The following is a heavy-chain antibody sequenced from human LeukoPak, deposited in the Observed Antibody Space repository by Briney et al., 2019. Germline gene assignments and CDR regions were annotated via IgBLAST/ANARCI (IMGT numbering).Heavy chain of an antibody. CDR3: RASVGLWFGELFQAKSVDY. CDR2: IKQDGSEK. J-gene: IGHJ4*02. V-gene: IGHV3-7*03. CDR1: GFTFSSHW. Sequence: TGGSLRLSCAASGFTFSSHWMSWVRQAPGKGLEWVANIKQDGSEKYYVDSVKGRFTISRDDSKSIAYLQMNSLKTEDTAVYYCRASVGLWFGELFQAKSVDYWGQGTLVTVSS. D-gene: IGHD3-10*01.